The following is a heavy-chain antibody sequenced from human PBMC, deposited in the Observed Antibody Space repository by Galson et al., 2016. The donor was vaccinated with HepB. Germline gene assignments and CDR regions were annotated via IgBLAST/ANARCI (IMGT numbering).Heavy chain of an antibody. CDR3: VRLRNDYTNFFDY. CDR1: GFTVSSHH. D-gene: IGHD4-11*01. Sequence: SLRLSCAASGFTVSSHHMSWVRQAPGKGLEWVSVIYSGSNTYYADSVKGRFTISRDNSKNTLFLQMNSLRAEDSAVYYCVRLRNDYTNFFDYWGQGILVTVTS. V-gene: IGHV3-53*01. J-gene: IGHJ4*02. CDR2: IYSGSNT.